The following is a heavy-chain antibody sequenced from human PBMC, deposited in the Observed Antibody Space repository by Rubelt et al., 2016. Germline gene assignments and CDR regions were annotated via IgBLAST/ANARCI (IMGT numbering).Heavy chain of an antibody. CDR2: ITGSGNGI. CDR1: GFDFSNYW. Sequence: EVQLVESGGGLVQPGGSLRLSCAASGFDFSNYWMSWVRQAPGNGLEWVSSITGSGNGIYYAPSVKGRFTISRENRKNSLYLQMNSLTAEETAVYYCARVGGYNGVGGYWGQGTLVTVSS. CDR3: ARVGGYNGVGGY. J-gene: IGHJ4*02. D-gene: IGHD5-24*01. V-gene: IGHV3-21*06.